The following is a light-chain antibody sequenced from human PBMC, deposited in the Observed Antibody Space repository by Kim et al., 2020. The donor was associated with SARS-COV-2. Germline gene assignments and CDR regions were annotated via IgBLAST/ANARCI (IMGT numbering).Light chain of an antibody. CDR2: DAS. CDR3: QQRSNWPALT. J-gene: IGKJ4*01. V-gene: IGKV3-11*01. Sequence: EIVLTQSPATLSLSPGERATLSCRASQSVSSYLAWYQQKPGQAPRLLIYDASNRATGIPTRFSGSGSGTDFTLTISSLEPEDFAVYYCQQRSNWPALTFGGGTKLGI. CDR1: QSVSSY.